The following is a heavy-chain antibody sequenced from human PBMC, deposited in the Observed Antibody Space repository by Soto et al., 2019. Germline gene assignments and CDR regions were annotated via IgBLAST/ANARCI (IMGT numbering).Heavy chain of an antibody. CDR2: INHSGST. J-gene: IGHJ6*02. CDR3: ARGAWIAAAVYYYYYGMDV. Sequence: SETLSLTCAVYGGSFSGYYWSWIRQPPGKGLEWIGEINHSGSTNYNPSLKSRVTISVDTSKNQFSLKLSSVTAADTAVYYCARGAWIAAAVYYYYYGMDVWGQGNTVIVYS. CDR1: GGSFSGYY. D-gene: IGHD6-13*01. V-gene: IGHV4-34*01.